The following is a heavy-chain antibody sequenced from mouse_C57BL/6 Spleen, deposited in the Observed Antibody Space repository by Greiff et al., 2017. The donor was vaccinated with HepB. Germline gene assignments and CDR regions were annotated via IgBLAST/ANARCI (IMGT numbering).Heavy chain of an antibody. CDR3: ARSSYGNYFDY. CDR2: IRNKANGYTT. Sequence: EVKVVESGGGLVQPGGSLSLSCAASGFTFTDYYMSWVRQPPGKALEWLGFIRNKANGYTTEYSASVKGRFTISRDNSQRILYLQMNALRAEDSATYYCARSSYGNYFDYWGQGTTLTVSS. CDR1: GFTFTDYY. D-gene: IGHD2-10*01. V-gene: IGHV7-3*01. J-gene: IGHJ2*01.